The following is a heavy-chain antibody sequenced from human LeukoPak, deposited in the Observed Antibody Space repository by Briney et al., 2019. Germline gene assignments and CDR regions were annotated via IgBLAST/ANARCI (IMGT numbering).Heavy chain of an antibody. V-gene: IGHV4-30-2*01. Sequence: SETLSLTCTVSGGSISSGGYYWSWIRQPPGKGLEWIGYIYHSGSTYYNPSLKSRVTISVDRSKNQFSLKLSSVPAADTAVYYCAELGYCSGGSCYRDYWGQGTLVTVSS. D-gene: IGHD2-15*01. CDR1: GGSISSGGYY. CDR2: IYHSGST. CDR3: AELGYCSGGSCYRDY. J-gene: IGHJ4*02.